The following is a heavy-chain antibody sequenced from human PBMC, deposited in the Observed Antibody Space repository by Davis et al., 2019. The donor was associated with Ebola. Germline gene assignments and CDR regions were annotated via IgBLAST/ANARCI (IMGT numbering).Heavy chain of an antibody. CDR1: GFTFSGSA. CDR3: ARDQSGSGSFFDY. J-gene: IGHJ4*02. Sequence: PGGSLRLSCAASGFTFSGSAMHWVRQAPGKGLEWVAVIWYDGSNKYYAESVKGRFTISRDNSKNTLYLQMNSLRAEDTGVYYCARDQSGSGSFFDYWGQRTLVTVSS. D-gene: IGHD3-10*01. V-gene: IGHV3-33*08. CDR2: IWYDGSNK.